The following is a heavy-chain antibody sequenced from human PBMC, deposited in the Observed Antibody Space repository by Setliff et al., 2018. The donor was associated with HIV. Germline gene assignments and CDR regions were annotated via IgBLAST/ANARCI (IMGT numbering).Heavy chain of an antibody. Sequence: PSETLSLTCTVSGGSISSYYWSWIRQPPGKGLEWIGYIYYSGSTNYNPSLKSRVTISVDTSKNHFSLKLSSVTAADTAVYYCARCYYNFWSGYPLDYMDVWGKGTTVTVSS. CDR3: ARCYYNFWSGYPLDYMDV. V-gene: IGHV4-59*08. CDR2: IYYSGST. J-gene: IGHJ6*03. CDR1: GGSISSYY. D-gene: IGHD3-3*01.